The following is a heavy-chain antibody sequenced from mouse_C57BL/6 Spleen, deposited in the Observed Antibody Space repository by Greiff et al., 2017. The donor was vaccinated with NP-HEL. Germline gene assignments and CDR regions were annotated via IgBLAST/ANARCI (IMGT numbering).Heavy chain of an antibody. J-gene: IGHJ4*01. Sequence: EVQLQQSGAELVKPGASVKLSCTASGFTITDYYMHWVKQRPEQGLEWIGRIDPEDGETKYAQKFQGKATITADTSSNTAYLQLSSLTSEDTAVYYCARGGYAMDYWGQGTSVTVSS. CDR2: IDPEDGET. CDR1: GFTITDYY. CDR3: ARGGYAMDY. V-gene: IGHV14-2*01.